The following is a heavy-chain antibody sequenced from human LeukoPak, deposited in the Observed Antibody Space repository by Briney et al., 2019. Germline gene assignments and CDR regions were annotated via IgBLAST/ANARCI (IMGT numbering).Heavy chain of an antibody. D-gene: IGHD3-9*01. V-gene: IGHV3-30-3*02. CDR3: AKHIMTGTWSFDS. Sequence: PGRSLRLSCAVSGVIFSNYVIHWVRHAPGKGLEWVAVISYDGRNKYYADSVKGRFTISRDNSKNTLYLQMNSLRAEDTAVYYCAKHIMTGTWSFDSWGQGTLVTVSS. CDR2: ISYDGRNK. J-gene: IGHJ4*02. CDR1: GVIFSNYV.